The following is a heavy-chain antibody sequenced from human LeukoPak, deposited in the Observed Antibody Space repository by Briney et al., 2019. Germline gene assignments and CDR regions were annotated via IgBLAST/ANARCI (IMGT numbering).Heavy chain of an antibody. D-gene: IGHD5-18*01. CDR3: ARDGYGVDY. CDR2: ISYDGSDK. V-gene: IGHV3-30*03. Sequence: PGGSLRLSCAASGFTFSDYGMHWVRQAPGKGLEWAAAISYDGSDKYYADSVKGRFTITRDDSKKTLYLQMNSLRAEDTAVYYCARDGYGVDYWGQGTLVTVSS. CDR1: GFTFSDYG. J-gene: IGHJ4*02.